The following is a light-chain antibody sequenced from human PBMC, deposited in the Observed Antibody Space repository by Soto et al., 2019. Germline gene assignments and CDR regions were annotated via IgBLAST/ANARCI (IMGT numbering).Light chain of an antibody. V-gene: IGKV1-5*01. CDR2: DAS. CDR3: QQYNSNPT. Sequence: DIQMTQSPSPLSASVGDRVTITCRASQSITSWLAWYQQKPGKAPKLLIYDASDLASGVPSRFTGSGSGTEFTLTISSLQPDDFATYYCQQYNSNPTFGGGTRVEIK. J-gene: IGKJ4*01. CDR1: QSITSW.